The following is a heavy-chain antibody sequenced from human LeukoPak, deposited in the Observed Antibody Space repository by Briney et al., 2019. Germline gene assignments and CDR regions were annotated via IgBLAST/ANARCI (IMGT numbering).Heavy chain of an antibody. CDR1: GYTFTGYY. Sequence: ASVKVSCKASGYTFTGYYMHWVRQAPGQGLEWMGRINPNSGGTNYAQKFQGRVTMTRDTSISTAYMELSRLRSNDTAVYYCARVHLSSYNPLRFDYWGPGTLVTVSS. J-gene: IGHJ4*02. CDR3: ARVHLSSYNPLRFDY. V-gene: IGHV1-2*06. D-gene: IGHD1-1*01. CDR2: INPNSGGT.